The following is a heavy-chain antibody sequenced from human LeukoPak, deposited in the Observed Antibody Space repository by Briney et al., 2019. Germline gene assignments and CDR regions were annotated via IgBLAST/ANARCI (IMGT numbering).Heavy chain of an antibody. CDR2: IYYSGRT. V-gene: IGHV4-59*08. J-gene: IGHJ4*02. CDR1: GGSISSYY. D-gene: IGHD6-13*01. Sequence: SETLSLTCTVSGGSISSYYWSWIRQPPGKGLEWIGYIYYSGRTNYNPSLKSRVTISVDTSKNQFSLKLNSVTAADTAVYYCARGYSDIWYIYWGQGTLVTVSS. CDR3: ARGYSDIWYIY.